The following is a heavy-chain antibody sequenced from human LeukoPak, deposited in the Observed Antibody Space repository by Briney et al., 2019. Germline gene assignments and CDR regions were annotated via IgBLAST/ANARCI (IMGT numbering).Heavy chain of an antibody. CDR1: GYTFTGYF. D-gene: IGHD6-13*01. V-gene: IGHV1-2*02. J-gene: IGHJ4*02. Sequence: GASVKVSCKTTGYTFTGYFLNWVRQAPGQGLEWMGRINPNSGGTNCGQKFQDGVTLTRDTSIATVYMELSSLTSDDTAVYYCARVDAASLAVHYWGQGTLVTVSS. CDR3: ARVDAASLAVHY. CDR2: INPNSGGT.